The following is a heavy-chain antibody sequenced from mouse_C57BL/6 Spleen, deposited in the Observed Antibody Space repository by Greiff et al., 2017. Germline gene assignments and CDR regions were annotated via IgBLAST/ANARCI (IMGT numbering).Heavy chain of an antibody. Sequence: EVQLQQSGPELVKPGASVKMSCKASGYTFTDYNMHWVKQSHGKSLEWIGYINPNNGGTSYNQKFKGKATLTVNKSSSTAYMELRSLTSEDSAVYYCAREGLYMYYAMDYWGQGTSVTVSS. CDR3: AREGLYMYYAMDY. J-gene: IGHJ4*01. CDR1: GYTFTDYN. CDR2: INPNNGGT. D-gene: IGHD1-3*01. V-gene: IGHV1-22*01.